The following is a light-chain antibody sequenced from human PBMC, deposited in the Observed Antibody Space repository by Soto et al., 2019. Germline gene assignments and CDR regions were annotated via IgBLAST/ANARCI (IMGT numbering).Light chain of an antibody. J-gene: IGKJ4*01. Sequence: EIVMTQSPATLSVSPGERATLSCRASQSVSSNLAWYQQKPGQAPRLLIYGASTRATGIPARFSGSGSWTEFTLTISSLQSEDFAVYYCQQYNNWPLTVGGGPNVEI. CDR3: QQYNNWPLT. V-gene: IGKV3-15*01. CDR1: QSVSSN. CDR2: GAS.